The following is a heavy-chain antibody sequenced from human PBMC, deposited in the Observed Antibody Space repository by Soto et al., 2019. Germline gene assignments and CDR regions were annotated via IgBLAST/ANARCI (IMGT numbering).Heavy chain of an antibody. CDR1: GFTFSTYG. J-gene: IGHJ4*02. Sequence: QVQLVESGGGVVQPGTSLRLSCAASGFTFSTYGMHWVRQAPGKGLEYVAGVRYDGRAEYYVDSVRGRFTISRDSYKNMVSLQMNSLRAEDTAVYYCAREFFSAVYAAHFDHWGQGTAVTVSS. D-gene: IGHD2-8*01. CDR3: AREFFSAVYAAHFDH. CDR2: VRYDGRAE. V-gene: IGHV3-33*01.